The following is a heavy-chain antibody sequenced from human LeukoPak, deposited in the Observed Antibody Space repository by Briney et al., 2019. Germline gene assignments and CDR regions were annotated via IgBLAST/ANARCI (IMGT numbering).Heavy chain of an antibody. CDR1: GGSISSYY. CDR2: IYYSGST. V-gene: IGHV4-59*01. CDR3: ATRLRFLEWSEY. J-gene: IGHJ4*02. D-gene: IGHD3-3*01. Sequence: PSETLSLTCTVSGGSISSYYWSWIRQPPGKGLEWIGYIYYSGSTNYKPSLKSRVTISVDTSKNQFSLKLSSVTAADTAVYYCATRLRFLEWSEYWGQGTLVTVSS.